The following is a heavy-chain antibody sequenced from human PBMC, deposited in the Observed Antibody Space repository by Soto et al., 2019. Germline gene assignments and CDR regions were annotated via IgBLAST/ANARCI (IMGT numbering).Heavy chain of an antibody. V-gene: IGHV1-46*01. Sequence: GASVKVSCKASGYTFTSYYMHWVRQAPGQGLEWMGIINPSGGSTSYAQKFQVRVTMTRDTSTSTVYMQLSSLRSEDTAVYYCAREIEVATIAMGFYYGMDVWGQGTTVTVSS. CDR2: INPSGGST. J-gene: IGHJ6*02. D-gene: IGHD5-12*01. CDR3: AREIEVATIAMGFYYGMDV. CDR1: GYTFTSYY.